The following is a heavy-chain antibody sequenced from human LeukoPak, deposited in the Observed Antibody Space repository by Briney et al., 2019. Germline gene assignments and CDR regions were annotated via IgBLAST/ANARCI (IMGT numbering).Heavy chain of an antibody. Sequence: GGSLRLSCAASGFTFSTYDMNWVRQAPGKGLEWVSCSSGSSGAISYADSVKGRFTTSRDNSKNTLYLQMNSLRAEDTAVYYCARAVQLWFLDRYFDYWGQGTLVTVSS. D-gene: IGHD5-18*01. CDR2: SSGSSGAI. CDR1: GFTFSTYD. J-gene: IGHJ4*02. V-gene: IGHV3-48*01. CDR3: ARAVQLWFLDRYFDY.